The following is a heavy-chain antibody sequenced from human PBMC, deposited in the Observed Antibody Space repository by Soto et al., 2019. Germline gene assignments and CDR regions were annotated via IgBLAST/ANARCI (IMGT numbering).Heavy chain of an antibody. D-gene: IGHD5-12*01. CDR2: IYNSGIM. V-gene: IGHV4-39*01. CDR3: ARRIVATETFDY. J-gene: IGHJ4*02. Sequence: SETLSLTCIVSGDSISSSDYYWGWIRQAPGKGPEWIGSIYNSGIMHYNPSLRSRLTMSVDTSKNQFSLTVTSVTAADTAVYYCARRIVATETFDYWGQGTLVTVSS. CDR1: GDSISSSDYY.